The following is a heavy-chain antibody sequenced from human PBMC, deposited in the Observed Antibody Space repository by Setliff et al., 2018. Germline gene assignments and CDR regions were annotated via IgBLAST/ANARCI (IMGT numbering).Heavy chain of an antibody. CDR2: ISPHTGNT. V-gene: IGHV1-2*02. Sequence: GASVKVSCKTSGYNFNGYYLHWVRLAPGQGLEWLGWISPHTGNTNYAQNFQGXXXXTRXXXXXXXXXXXXXXXXXXTAVYYCARRASDVTVTGYYFDSWGQGTLVTVSS. D-gene: IGHD6-19*01. J-gene: IGHJ4*02. CDR1: GYNFNGYY. CDR3: ARRASDVTVTGYYFDS.